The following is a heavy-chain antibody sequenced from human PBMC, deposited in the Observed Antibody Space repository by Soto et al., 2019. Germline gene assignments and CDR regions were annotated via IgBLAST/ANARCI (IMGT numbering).Heavy chain of an antibody. Sequence: GGSLRLSCAASGFSVNSNYMNWVRQAPGKGLESVSAIYGGGSSYYADSVKGRFTISRDNSKNTLFLQMNNLTAGDTAIYYCARPYGDLPCWGQGTLVTVSS. CDR3: ARPYGDLPC. D-gene: IGHD4-17*01. CDR2: IYGGGSS. CDR1: GFSVNSNY. V-gene: IGHV3-53*01. J-gene: IGHJ4*02.